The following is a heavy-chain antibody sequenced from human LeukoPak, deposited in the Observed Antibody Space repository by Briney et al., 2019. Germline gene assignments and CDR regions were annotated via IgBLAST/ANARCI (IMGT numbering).Heavy chain of an antibody. V-gene: IGHV4-59*01. J-gene: IGHJ4*02. CDR2: IYYSGST. CDR1: GGSFSGYY. Sequence: SETLSLTCAVYGGSFSGYYWSWIRQPPGKGLEWIGYIYYSGSTNYNPSLKSRVTISVDTSKNQFSLKLSSVTAADTAVYYCARGLWELPHYFDYWGQGTLVTVSS. D-gene: IGHD1-26*01. CDR3: ARGLWELPHYFDY.